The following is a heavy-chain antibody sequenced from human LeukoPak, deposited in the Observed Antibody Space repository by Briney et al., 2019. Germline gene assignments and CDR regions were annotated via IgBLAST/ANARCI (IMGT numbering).Heavy chain of an antibody. CDR3: ARWVTGVYYYYGMDV. CDR1: GGSISSGGYY. V-gene: IGHV4-30-2*01. J-gene: IGHJ6*02. CDR2: IYHSGST. Sequence: PSETLSLTCTVSGGSISSGGYYWSWIRQPPGKGLEWIGYIYHSGSTYYNPSLKSRVTISVDRSKNQFSLKLSSVTAADTAVYYCARWVTGVYYYYGMDVWGQGTTVTVSS. D-gene: IGHD1-1*01.